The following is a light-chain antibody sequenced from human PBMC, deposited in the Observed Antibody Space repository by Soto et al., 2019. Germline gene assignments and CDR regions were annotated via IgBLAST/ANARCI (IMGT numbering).Light chain of an antibody. CDR3: LTWGPGIWV. CDR1: SRHTNYA. V-gene: IGLV4-69*01. CDR2: INSDGRH. Sequence: QPVLTQSPSASASLGASVKLTCSLSSRHTNYAIAWHQVQPEKGPRYLMKINSDGRHIKGDGIPDRFSGSSSGAERYLTISSLRSEDEAEYYCLTWGPGIWVFGGGTKVTVL. J-gene: IGLJ3*02.